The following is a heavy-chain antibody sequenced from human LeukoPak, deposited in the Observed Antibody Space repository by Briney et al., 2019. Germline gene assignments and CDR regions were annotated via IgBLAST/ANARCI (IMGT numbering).Heavy chain of an antibody. J-gene: IGHJ4*02. Sequence: ASVKVSCKASGYTFTGYYMHWVRQAPGQGLEWMGWINPNSGGTNYAQKFQGRVTMTRDTSISTAYMELSRLRSDDTAVYYYARDWGSGFPFDYWGQGTLVTVSS. CDR1: GYTFTGYY. CDR2: INPNSGGT. V-gene: IGHV1-2*02. D-gene: IGHD7-27*01. CDR3: ARDWGSGFPFDY.